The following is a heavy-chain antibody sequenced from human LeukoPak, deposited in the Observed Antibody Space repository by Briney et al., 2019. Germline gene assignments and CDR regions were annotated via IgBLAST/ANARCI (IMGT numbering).Heavy chain of an antibody. Sequence: GGSLRLSCAASGFTFSRYEMNWVRQAPGKGLEWVSYISSSGSTIYYADSVKGRFPISRDNAKNSLYLQMNSLRVEDTAVYYGARSAGTWFDPWGEGPLVTVSS. CDR3: ARSAGTWFDP. CDR2: ISSSGSTI. J-gene: IGHJ5*02. CDR1: GFTFSRYE. D-gene: IGHD1-1*01. V-gene: IGHV3-48*03.